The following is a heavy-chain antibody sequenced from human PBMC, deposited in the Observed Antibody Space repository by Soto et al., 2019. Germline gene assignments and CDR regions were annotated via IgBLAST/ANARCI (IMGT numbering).Heavy chain of an antibody. V-gene: IGHV5-10-1*01. D-gene: IGHD3-22*01. CDR3: ARQIYDSDTGPNFQYHFDS. CDR2: IDPSDSQT. CDR1: GYSFAGYW. J-gene: IGHJ4*02. Sequence: GESLKISCKGSGYSFAGYWINWVRQKPGKGLEWMGRIDPSDSQTYYSPSFRGHVTISATKSITTVFLQWSSLRASNTAMYYCARQIYDSDTGPNFQYHFDSWGQGTPVTVSS.